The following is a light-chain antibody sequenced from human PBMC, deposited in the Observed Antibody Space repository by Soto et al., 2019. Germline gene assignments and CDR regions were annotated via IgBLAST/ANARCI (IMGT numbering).Light chain of an antibody. CDR3: SSDTYTIPLAV. CDR1: SNDIGGYDF. J-gene: IGLJ1*01. Sequence: QSALTQPASVSGSPGQSITISCTGTSNDIGGYDFVSWYQQHPGKAPQLMIYGVTNRPSGVSNRFSGAKSGNTASLTISGLQAEDFSDYSSSSDTYTIPLAVVVTVSMVT. CDR2: GVT. V-gene: IGLV2-14*01.